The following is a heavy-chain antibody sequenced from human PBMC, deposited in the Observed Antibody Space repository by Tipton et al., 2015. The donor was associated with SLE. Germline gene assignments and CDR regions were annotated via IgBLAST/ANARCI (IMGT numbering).Heavy chain of an antibody. CDR1: GGSINSYY. J-gene: IGHJ5*02. Sequence: TLSLTCTVSGGSINSYYWSWIRQPPGKGLEWIGYISFSGTTHYNPSLKSRVTISMDPSESQFFLNLNSMTAADTAVYYCATEEGYRNRFDTWGQGILVTVSS. D-gene: IGHD6-13*01. CDR3: ATEEGYRNRFDT. CDR2: ISFSGTT. V-gene: IGHV4-59*12.